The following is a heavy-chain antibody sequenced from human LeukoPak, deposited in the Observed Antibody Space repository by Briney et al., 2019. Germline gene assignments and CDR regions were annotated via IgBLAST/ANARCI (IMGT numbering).Heavy chain of an antibody. J-gene: IGHJ4*02. D-gene: IGHD2-15*01. CDR1: GGSFSGYY. CDR2: INHSGST. V-gene: IGHV4-34*01. CDR3: ARDGAYCSGGSCYGY. Sequence: SETLSLTCAVYGGSFSGYYWSWIRQPPGKGLEWIGEINHSGSTNYNPSLKSRVTISVDTSKNQFSLKLSSVTAADTAVYYCARDGAYCSGGSCYGYWGQGTLVTVSS.